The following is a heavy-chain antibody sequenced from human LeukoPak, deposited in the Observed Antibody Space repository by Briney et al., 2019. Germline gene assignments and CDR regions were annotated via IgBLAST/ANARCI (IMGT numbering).Heavy chain of an antibody. Sequence: ASVKVSCKASGYTFTGCYIHWVRQAPGQGLEWMGWINPNSGGTNYAQKFQGRVTMTRDTSISTAYMELSRLRSDDTAVYYCARWPTGDRGDGFDYWGQGTLVIVSS. CDR3: ARWPTGDRGDGFDY. V-gene: IGHV1-2*02. J-gene: IGHJ4*02. CDR2: INPNSGGT. CDR1: GYTFTGCY. D-gene: IGHD7-27*01.